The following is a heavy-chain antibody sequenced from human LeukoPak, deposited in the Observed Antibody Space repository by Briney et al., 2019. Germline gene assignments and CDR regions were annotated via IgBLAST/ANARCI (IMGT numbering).Heavy chain of an antibody. CDR1: GFTFSSYS. J-gene: IGHJ4*02. V-gene: IGHV3-21*01. Sequence: GGSLRLSCAASGFTFSSYSMNWVRQAPGKGLEWVSSISSSSSYIYYADSVKGRFTISRDNAKNSLYLQMNSLRAEDTAVYYCARAGYSSGWYGFDWGQGTLVTVSS. D-gene: IGHD6-19*01. CDR2: ISSSSSYI. CDR3: ARAGYSSGWYGFD.